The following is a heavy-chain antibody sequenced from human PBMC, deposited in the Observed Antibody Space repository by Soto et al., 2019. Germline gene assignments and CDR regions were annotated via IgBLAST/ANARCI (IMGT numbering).Heavy chain of an antibody. CDR1: GFTFISYA. V-gene: IGHV3-23*01. D-gene: IGHD2-15*01. CDR2: ISGSGGST. Sequence: PGGSLRLSCAASGFTFISYAMSWVRQAPGKGLEWVSAISGSGGSTYYADSVKGRSTISRDNSKNTLYLQMNSLRAEDTAVYYCAKDYCSGGSCYDNYYYYGMDVWGQGTTVTVSS. CDR3: AKDYCSGGSCYDNYYYYGMDV. J-gene: IGHJ6*02.